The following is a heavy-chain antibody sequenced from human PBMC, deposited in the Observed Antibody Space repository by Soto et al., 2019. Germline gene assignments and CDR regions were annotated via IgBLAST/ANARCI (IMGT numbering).Heavy chain of an antibody. D-gene: IGHD3-3*01. CDR2: IYYSGST. CDR3: ARDQVTIFGVVPTGWFDP. V-gene: IGHV4-59*01. J-gene: IGHJ5*02. Sequence: SETLSLTCTVSGGSIGSYYWSWIRQPPGKGLEWIGYIYYSGSTNYNPSLKSRVPISVDTTKNQFSLKLSSVTAADTAVYYCARDQVTIFGVVPTGWFDPWGQGTLVTVSS. CDR1: GGSIGSYY.